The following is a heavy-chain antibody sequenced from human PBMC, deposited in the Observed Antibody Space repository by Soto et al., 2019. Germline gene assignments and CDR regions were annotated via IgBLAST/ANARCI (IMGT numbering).Heavy chain of an antibody. V-gene: IGHV4-59*08. CDR3: ARHWGFWADY. CDR2: IYYSGST. J-gene: IGHJ4*02. CDR1: GGSISSYY. Sequence: QVQLQESGPGLVKPSETLSLTCTVSGGSISSYYWSWIRQPPGKGLEWIGYIYYSGSTNYNPSLQSRVTISVDTSKSQFSLKPSSVTAADTAVYYAARHWGFWADYWGQGTLGTVSS. D-gene: IGHD3-16*01.